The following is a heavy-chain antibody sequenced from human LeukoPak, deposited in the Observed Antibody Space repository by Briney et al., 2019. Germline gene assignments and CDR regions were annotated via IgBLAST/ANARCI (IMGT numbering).Heavy chain of an antibody. Sequence: SETLSLTCTVPGGSITSTNYYWGWVRQPPGKELEWIGSIYYSGSTHYNPSLKSRVTISVDTSKNQFSLKLSTVTAADTAVYYCARRVLPDYWYFDLWGRGTLVTVSS. CDR2: IYYSGST. V-gene: IGHV4-39*01. D-gene: IGHD3-10*01. J-gene: IGHJ2*01. CDR3: ARRVLPDYWYFDL. CDR1: GGSITSTNYY.